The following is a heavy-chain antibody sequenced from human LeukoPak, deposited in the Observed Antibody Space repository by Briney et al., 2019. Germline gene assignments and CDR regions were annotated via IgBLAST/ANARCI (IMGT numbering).Heavy chain of an antibody. CDR3: ARDSPDGYTHGHYYYNIDV. D-gene: IGHD5-18*01. Sequence: PSETLSLTCTVSGGSITNYYWSWIRQPPGEGLEWIGYVYASGATNSNPSLKSRVTISVDTSKNQLSLRLTSVTAADAAVYYCARDSPDGYTHGHYYYNIDVWGKGTTVIVSS. CDR1: GGSITNYY. V-gene: IGHV4-59*12. CDR2: VYASGAT. J-gene: IGHJ6*03.